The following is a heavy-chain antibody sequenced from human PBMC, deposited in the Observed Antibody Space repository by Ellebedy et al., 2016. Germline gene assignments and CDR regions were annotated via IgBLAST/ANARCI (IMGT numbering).Heavy chain of an antibody. CDR3: AKELGSGWYNRNWYFDL. CDR1: GFTFSSYA. D-gene: IGHD6-19*01. J-gene: IGHJ2*01. V-gene: IGHV3-23*01. CDR2: ISGSGGST. Sequence: GESLKISCAASGFTFSSYAMSWVRQAPGKGLEWVSAISGSGGSTYYADSVKGRFTISRDNSKNTLYLQMNSLRAEDTAVYYCAKELGSGWYNRNWYFDLWGRGTLVTVSS.